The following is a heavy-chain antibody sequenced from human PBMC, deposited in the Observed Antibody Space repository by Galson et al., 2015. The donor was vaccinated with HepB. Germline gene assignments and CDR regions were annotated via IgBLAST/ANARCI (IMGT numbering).Heavy chain of an antibody. Sequence: SLRLSCAVSGFIVSTKYMSWVRQAPGKGLEWVSVIYSSGSTYYADSVKGRFTISRDKSKNTVNLQMNSLRAEDTAVYYCAGAPLIGTGWGFDPWGQGTLVTVSS. CDR1: GFIVSTKY. J-gene: IGHJ5*02. CDR2: IYSSGST. D-gene: IGHD6-19*01. CDR3: AGAPLIGTGWGFDP. V-gene: IGHV3-53*01.